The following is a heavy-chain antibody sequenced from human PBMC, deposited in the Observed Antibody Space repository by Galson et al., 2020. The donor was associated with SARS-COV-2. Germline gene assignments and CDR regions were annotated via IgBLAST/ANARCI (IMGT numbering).Heavy chain of an antibody. J-gene: IGHJ4*01. CDR3: ARHTRSCWGYFDY. CDR2: TYNRSKWNN. CDR1: GDSVSTNSAA. Sequence: SQTLSLTCGISGDSVSTNSAASNWTRQSPSRGLEWLGRTYNRSKWNNDYAESVKSRITISPNTSKNQFSLQLNSVTTEDTAMYFCARHTRSCWGYFDYWGHGTLVTVSS. V-gene: IGHV6-1*01. D-gene: IGHD2-15*01.